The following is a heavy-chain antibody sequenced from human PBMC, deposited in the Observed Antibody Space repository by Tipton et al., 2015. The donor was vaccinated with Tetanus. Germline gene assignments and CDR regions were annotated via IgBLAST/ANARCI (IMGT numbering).Heavy chain of an antibody. CDR1: GFTFRSYA. J-gene: IGHJ4*02. V-gene: IGHV3-23*01. D-gene: IGHD6-6*01. CDR2: VSGRGSST. CDR3: AKGLWYSSSSYFDY. Sequence: GSLRLSCAASGFTFRSYAMSWVRQAPGKGLVWVSAVSGRGSSTYYADSVKGRFTISRDSSKNTLYLQMNSLRAEDTAVYYCAKGLWYSSSSYFDYWGQGTLVTVSS.